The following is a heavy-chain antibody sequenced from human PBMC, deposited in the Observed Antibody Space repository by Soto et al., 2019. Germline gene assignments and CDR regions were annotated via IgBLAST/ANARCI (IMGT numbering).Heavy chain of an antibody. CDR2: ISSSSSTI. V-gene: IGHV3-48*02. J-gene: IGHJ4*02. D-gene: IGHD3-10*01. CDR1: GFTFSSYS. Sequence: GGSLRLSCAASGFTFSSYSMNWVRQAPGKGLEWVSYISSSSSTIYYADSVKGRFTISRDNVKNSLYLQMNSLRDEDTAVYYCARGLNLLWFHFDYWGQGTLVTGLL. CDR3: ARGLNLLWFHFDY.